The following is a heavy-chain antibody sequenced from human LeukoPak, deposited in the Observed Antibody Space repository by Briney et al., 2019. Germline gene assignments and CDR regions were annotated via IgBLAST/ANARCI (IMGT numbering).Heavy chain of an antibody. CDR2: INHSGGT. J-gene: IGHJ6*03. D-gene: IGHD3-10*01. CDR3: ARVIPKVRGMWYYYMDV. CDR1: GGSLSGYH. Sequence: SETLSLTCGVYGGSLSGYHWSWIRQSPGKGLEWIGEINHSGGTNYNPSLKSRVTISVDMSKKQFSLQLSSVTAADTAVYYCARVIPKVRGMWYYYMDVWGKGARSSSP. V-gene: IGHV4-34*01.